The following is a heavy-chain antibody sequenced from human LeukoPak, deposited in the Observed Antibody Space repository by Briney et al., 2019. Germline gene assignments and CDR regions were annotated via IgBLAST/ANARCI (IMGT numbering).Heavy chain of an antibody. J-gene: IGHJ4*02. V-gene: IGHV4-28*05. CDR1: GYSISSRNW. CDR3: ARNPELAAFED. CDR2: IHPDGRI. D-gene: IGHD3-10*01. Sequence: PSETLSLTCAVSGYSISSRNWWGWIRQPPGKGLEWIGYIHPDGRIHYNPSLKSRVSMSLDTSKNQFSLKLTSVTAVDTAVYYCARNPELAAFEDWGQGTLVTVSS.